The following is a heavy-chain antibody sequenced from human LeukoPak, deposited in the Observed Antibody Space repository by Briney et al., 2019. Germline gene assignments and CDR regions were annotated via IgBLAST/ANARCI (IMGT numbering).Heavy chain of an antibody. CDR2: IFANGDIT. V-gene: IGHV3-64D*09. Sequence: GGSLRLSCSASGFTFSTYPMHWVRQAPGKGLEYVPTIFANGDITSYAASVKGRFTTSRDNSKNTLYLQMSSLRPEDTAVYYCVKSPSDGLDVWGQGATVTVSS. J-gene: IGHJ6*02. CDR3: VKSPSDGLDV. CDR1: GFTFSTYP.